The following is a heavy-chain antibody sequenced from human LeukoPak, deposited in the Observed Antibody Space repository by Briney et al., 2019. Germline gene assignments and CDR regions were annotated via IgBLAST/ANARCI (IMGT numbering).Heavy chain of an antibody. Sequence: PSETLSLTCTVSGGSISSGSYYWSWIRQPAGKGLEWIGRIYTSGSTNYNPSLKSRVTMSVDTSKNQFSLKLSSVTAADTAVYYCARMVLDAFDIWGQGTMVTVSS. V-gene: IGHV4-61*02. D-gene: IGHD3-10*01. CDR2: IYTSGST. CDR3: ARMVLDAFDI. J-gene: IGHJ3*02. CDR1: GGSISSGSYY.